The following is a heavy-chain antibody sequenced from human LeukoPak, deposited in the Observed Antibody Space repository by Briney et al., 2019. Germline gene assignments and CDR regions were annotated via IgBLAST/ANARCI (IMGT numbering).Heavy chain of an antibody. J-gene: IGHJ4*02. CDR2: ILDDGIIK. V-gene: IGHV3-30*02. CDR1: GFTFSIYG. CDR3: APTRGYFDY. Sequence: GGSLRLSCAASGFTFSIYGVHWVRQAPGKGLEWVAFILDDGIIKYYAESVKGRFNISRDNSKNTLYLQMNSLRAEDTAVYYCAPTRGYFDYWGQGTLVTVSS.